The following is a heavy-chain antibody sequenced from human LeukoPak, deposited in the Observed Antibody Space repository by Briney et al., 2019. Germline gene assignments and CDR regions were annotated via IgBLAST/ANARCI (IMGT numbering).Heavy chain of an antibody. V-gene: IGHV4-39*07. Sequence: PSETLSLTCTVSGGSISSSTYYWAWVRQPPGKGLEWIASIYYSGTTYYNPSLKSRVTISVDTSKNQFSLKLSSVTAADTAVYYCARRTHCGGDCYTFDYWGQGTLVTVSS. CDR2: IYYSGTT. J-gene: IGHJ4*02. CDR1: GGSISSSTYY. D-gene: IGHD2-21*02. CDR3: ARRTHCGGDCYTFDY.